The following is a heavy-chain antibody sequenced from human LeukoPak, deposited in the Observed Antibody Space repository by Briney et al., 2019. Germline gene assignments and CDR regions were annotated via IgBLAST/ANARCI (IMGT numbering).Heavy chain of an antibody. D-gene: IGHD6-19*01. V-gene: IGHV3-30*18. CDR1: GFTFSSYA. J-gene: IGHJ6*02. CDR3: AKDPGRYSSGWYSSYYYYGMDV. CDR2: ISYDGSNK. Sequence: GGSLRLSCAASGFTFSSYAMNWVRQAPGKGLEWVAVISYDGSNKYYADSVKGRFTISRDNSKNTLYLQMNSLRAEDTAVYYCAKDPGRYSSGWYSSYYYYGMDVWGQGTTVTVSS.